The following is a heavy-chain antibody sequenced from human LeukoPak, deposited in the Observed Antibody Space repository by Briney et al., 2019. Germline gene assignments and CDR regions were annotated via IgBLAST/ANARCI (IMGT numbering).Heavy chain of an antibody. D-gene: IGHD2-15*01. CDR1: GFTFSGST. CDR2: IRSKVNSYAT. CDR3: TRRYCSGDSCYGDYYYGMDV. J-gene: IGHJ6*02. Sequence: GGSLRLSCAASGFTFSGSTMHWVRQASGKGLEWVGRIRSKVNSYATVYAASVQGRFTISRDDSKNTAYLQMNSLKTEGTAVYYCTRRYCSGDSCYGDYYYGMDVWGQGTTVTVSS. V-gene: IGHV3-73*01.